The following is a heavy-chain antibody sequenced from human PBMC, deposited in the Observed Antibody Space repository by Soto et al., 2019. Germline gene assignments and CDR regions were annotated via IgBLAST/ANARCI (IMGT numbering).Heavy chain of an antibody. CDR3: ARGPGGPDGPGDY. V-gene: IGHV1-3*01. J-gene: IGHJ4*02. CDR1: GYTFTSYA. Sequence: QVQLVQSGAEVKKPGASVKVSCKASGYTFTSYAMHWVRQAPGQRLEWMGWINAGNGNTKYSQKFQGRVTITRDTSASTADMELRSLRSEDTAVYYCARGPGGPDGPGDYWGQGTLVTVSS. D-gene: IGHD2-15*01. CDR2: INAGNGNT.